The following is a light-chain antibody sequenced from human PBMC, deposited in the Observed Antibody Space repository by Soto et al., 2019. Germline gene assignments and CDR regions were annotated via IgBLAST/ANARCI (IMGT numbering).Light chain of an antibody. J-gene: IGLJ2*01. CDR3: GSYTSRSTPL. CDR2: EVS. V-gene: IGLV2-14*01. CDR1: SSDVGTYKY. Sequence: QSALTQPASVSGSPGQSITISCTGTSSDVGTYKYVSWYQQHPGKAPKLMIYEVSNRPSGVSNRFSGSKSGNTASLTISGLQVVDEAYYYCGSYTSRSTPLFGGGTKLTVL.